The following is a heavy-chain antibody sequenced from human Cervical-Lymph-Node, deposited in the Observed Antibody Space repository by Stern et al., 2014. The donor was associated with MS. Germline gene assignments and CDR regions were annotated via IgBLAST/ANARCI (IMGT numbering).Heavy chain of an antibody. CDR2: VSNEGSKQ. CDR3: GRDTCRGGGCYFRY. D-gene: IGHD2-15*01. Sequence: VQLVESGGGVAKPGRSLRLSCAASGFIFSNYAMHWVRQAPGKGLDWVAFVSNEGSKQFYADSVKGRFTISRDNANNTLYLQMNSLRPEDTAVYYCGRDTCRGGGCYFRYWGQGILITVSS. V-gene: IGHV3-30-3*01. J-gene: IGHJ4*02. CDR1: GFIFSNYA.